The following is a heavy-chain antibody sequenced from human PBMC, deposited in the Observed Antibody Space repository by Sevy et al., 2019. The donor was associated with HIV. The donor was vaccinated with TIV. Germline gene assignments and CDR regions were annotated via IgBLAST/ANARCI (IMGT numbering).Heavy chain of an antibody. V-gene: IGHV3-48*03. CDR1: GFTFSSYE. Sequence: GGSRLSCAASGFTFSSYEMSWVRQAPGKGLEWVSYISNSGTTIYYSDSVKGRFTISRDNARNSLYLQMNSLRAEDTAIYYCARDLPPSATTVAHFDCWGQGTLVTVSS. CDR3: ARDLPPSATTVAHFDC. J-gene: IGHJ4*02. CDR2: ISNSGTTI. D-gene: IGHD4-17*01.